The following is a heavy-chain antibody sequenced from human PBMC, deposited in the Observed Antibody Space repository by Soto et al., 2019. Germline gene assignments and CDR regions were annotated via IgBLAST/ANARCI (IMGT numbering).Heavy chain of an antibody. Sequence: PGGSLRLSCAASGFTFSSYSMNWVRQAPGKGLEWVSSITRSSSYIYYADSVKGRFTISRDNAKSSLYLQMNSLRAEDTAVYYCARDHQMDVWGQGTTVTVYS. J-gene: IGHJ6*02. CDR1: GFTFSSYS. CDR3: ARDHQMDV. V-gene: IGHV3-21*01. CDR2: ITRSSSYI.